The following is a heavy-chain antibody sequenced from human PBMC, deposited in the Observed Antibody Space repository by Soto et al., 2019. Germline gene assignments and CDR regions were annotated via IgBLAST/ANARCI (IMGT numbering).Heavy chain of an antibody. CDR2: IIPIFGTA. CDR3: ARVPIAARRGWFDP. J-gene: IGHJ5*02. V-gene: IGHV1-69*12. Sequence: QVQLVQSGAEVKKPGSSVKVSCKASGGTFSSYAISWVRQAPGQGLEWMGGIIPIFGTANYAQKFQGRVTXXAXEXXSTAYMELSSLRSEDTAVYYCARVPIAARRGWFDPWGQGTLVTVSS. D-gene: IGHD6-6*01. CDR1: GGTFSSYA.